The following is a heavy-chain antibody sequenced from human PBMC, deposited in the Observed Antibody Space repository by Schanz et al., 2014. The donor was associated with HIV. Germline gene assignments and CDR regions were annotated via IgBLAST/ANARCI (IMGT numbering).Heavy chain of an antibody. CDR1: RFTFSSYA. V-gene: IGHV3-23*01. J-gene: IGHJ6*02. CDR2: ISGSGGHT. D-gene: IGHD2-8*01. CDR3: ANSGYCNSGVCYTRGYDTDV. Sequence: EVQLLESGGGLVQPGGSLRLSCAASRFTFSSYAMSWVRQAPGKGLEWVSLISGSGGHTYYADSVKGRFTISRDNSKSTLYLQMNSLRAEDTAVYYCANSGYCNSGVCYTRGYDTDVWGQGTTVTVSS.